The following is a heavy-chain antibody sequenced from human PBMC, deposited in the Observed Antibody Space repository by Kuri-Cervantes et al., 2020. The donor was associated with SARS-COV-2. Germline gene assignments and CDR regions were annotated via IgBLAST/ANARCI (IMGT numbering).Heavy chain of an antibody. V-gene: IGHV3-23*01. D-gene: IGHD7-27*01. CDR1: GFTFSSYA. CDR3: AKALGNYYYYGMDV. J-gene: IGHJ6*02. Sequence: GESLKISCAASGFTFSSYAMSWVRQAPGKGLVWVSAISGSGGSTYYADSVKGRFTISRDNSKNTLYLQMNSLRAEDTAVYYRAKALGNYYYYGMDVWGQGTTVTVSS. CDR2: ISGSGGST.